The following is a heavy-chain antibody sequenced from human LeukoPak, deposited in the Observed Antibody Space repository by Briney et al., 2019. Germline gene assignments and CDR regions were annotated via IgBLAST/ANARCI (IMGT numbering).Heavy chain of an antibody. V-gene: IGHV3-48*03. CDR3: AGRYCISTSCTLDS. J-gene: IGHJ4*02. CDR2: ISGSGGAI. Sequence: GGSLRLSCATSGFTFTTYEMKWVRQAPGKGLEWVSHISGSGGAIYYADSVKGRFTISRDNAKNSLYLQMSSLRVEDTAVYYCAGRYCISTSCTLDSSGQGTLVTVSS. CDR1: GFTFTTYE. D-gene: IGHD2-2*01.